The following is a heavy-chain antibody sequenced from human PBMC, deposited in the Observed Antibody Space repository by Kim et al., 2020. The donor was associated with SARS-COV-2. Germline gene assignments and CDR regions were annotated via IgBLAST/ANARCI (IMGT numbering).Heavy chain of an antibody. J-gene: IGHJ4*02. D-gene: IGHD4-17*01. V-gene: IGHV3-7*01. CDR3: ARFGNYGPY. CDR2: SER. Sequence: SERHSVDPVKSRFTISRENSKNSLYLQMNRLRAEDTAVYYCARFGNYGPYWGQGTLGTVSS.